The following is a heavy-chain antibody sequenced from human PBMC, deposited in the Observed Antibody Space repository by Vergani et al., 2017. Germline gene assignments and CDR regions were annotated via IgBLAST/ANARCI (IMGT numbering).Heavy chain of an antibody. V-gene: IGHV4-34*01. D-gene: IGHD4-11*01. CDR1: GGSCTSYH. CDR3: ARVNTETSGHLYYYYYMDV. Sequence: QVQLQQWGGGLLKPSETLSLTCVVNGGSCTSYHWTWIRQSPGGGREWVGDIDHTGRPDYNPSLKSRLTMSVDKSRNQFSLTLNSVTATDTAISFCARVNTETSGHLYYYYYMDVWGQGTAVTVS. J-gene: IGHJ6*03. CDR2: IDHTGRP.